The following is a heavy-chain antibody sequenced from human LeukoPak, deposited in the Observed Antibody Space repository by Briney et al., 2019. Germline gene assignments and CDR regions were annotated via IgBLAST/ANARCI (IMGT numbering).Heavy chain of an antibody. V-gene: IGHV5-51*01. J-gene: IGHJ3*02. Sequence: GESLKISCKGSGYNFNNWWIGWVRQMPGKGLELMGIIYPGDSDTRYSPSFQGQVTISADKSISTAYLQWSSLKASDTAMYYCANYDKENAFDIWGQGAMVTVSS. CDR1: GYNFNNWW. D-gene: IGHD3-22*01. CDR3: ANYDKENAFDI. CDR2: IYPGDSDT.